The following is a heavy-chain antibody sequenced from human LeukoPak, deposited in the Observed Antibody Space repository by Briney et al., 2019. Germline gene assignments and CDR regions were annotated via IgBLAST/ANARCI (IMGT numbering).Heavy chain of an antibody. CDR2: IKQDGSEK. CDR3: ASDEGNYFDY. V-gene: IGHV3-7*04. Sequence: GGSLRLSCAGSGFTFSSYWMSWVRQAPGKGLEWVANIKQDGSEKYYVDSVRGRFTISRDNARNSLFLQMNSLRAEDTAIYYCASDEGNYFDYWGQGTLVTVSS. J-gene: IGHJ4*02. CDR1: GFTFSSYW.